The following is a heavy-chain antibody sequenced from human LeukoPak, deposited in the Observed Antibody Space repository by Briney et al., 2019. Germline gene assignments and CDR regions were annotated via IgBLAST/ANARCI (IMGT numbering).Heavy chain of an antibody. D-gene: IGHD3-10*01. V-gene: IGHV3-74*01. CDR1: GFTFSSYY. CDR3: ARYYGSGSYAVDY. CDR2: VSSDGSST. J-gene: IGHJ4*02. Sequence: GGPLRLSCAASGFTFSSYYMHWVRQAPGKGLVWVSRVSSDGSSTSYADSVKGRFTISRDNAKNTLYLQMNSLRVEDTAVYYCARYYGSGSYAVDYWGQGTLVTVSS.